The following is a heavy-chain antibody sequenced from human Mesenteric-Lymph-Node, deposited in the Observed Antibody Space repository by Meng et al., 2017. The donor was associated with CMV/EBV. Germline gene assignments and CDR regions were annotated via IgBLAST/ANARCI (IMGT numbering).Heavy chain of an antibody. CDR1: GGSISRYY. D-gene: IGHD6-19*01. V-gene: IGHV4-59*01. CDR2: IYYTGNT. CDR3: ARDLRQWLTSPGYFDY. Sequence: SETLSLTCTVSGGSISRYYWSWIRQPPGKGLEWIGYIYYTGNTNYNPSLKSRVTISVDTSKNQFSLKLSSVTAADTAVYYCARDLRQWLTSPGYFDYWGQGTLVTVSS. J-gene: IGHJ4*02.